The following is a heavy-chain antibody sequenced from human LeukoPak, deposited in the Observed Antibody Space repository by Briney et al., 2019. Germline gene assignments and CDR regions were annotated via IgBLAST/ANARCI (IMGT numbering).Heavy chain of an antibody. V-gene: IGHV4-39*01. CDR3: AGRAKSRAFDT. CDR1: GDPISSSDRY. D-gene: IGHD3-10*01. Sequence: PSGTLCLSCAVSGDPISSSDRYWAWIRQPPGKGLEWIASLYYGGNSYYNPSLNGRLTLNVDTSKNQFLLTLRSGTAADAALYFCAGRAKSRAFDTWGQGTTVTAS. J-gene: IGHJ3*02. CDR2: LYYGGNS.